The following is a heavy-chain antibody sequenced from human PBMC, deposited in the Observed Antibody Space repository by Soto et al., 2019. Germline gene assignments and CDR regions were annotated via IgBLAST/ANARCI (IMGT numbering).Heavy chain of an antibody. Sequence: SETLSLTCAVYGGSFSGYYWSWIRQPPGMGLEWIGEINHSGSTNYNPSLKSRVTLSVDTSNSQFSLKLSSVTAADTAVYYCARHGSGYLFDPWGQGTLVTVSS. J-gene: IGHJ5*02. CDR1: GGSFSGYY. CDR3: ARHGSGYLFDP. D-gene: IGHD3-3*01. CDR2: INHSGST. V-gene: IGHV4-34*01.